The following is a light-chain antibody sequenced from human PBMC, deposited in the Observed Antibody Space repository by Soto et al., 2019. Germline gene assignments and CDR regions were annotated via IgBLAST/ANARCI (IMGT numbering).Light chain of an antibody. CDR1: QSVFYSSNNKNY. CDR3: QQYYTTPRLA. V-gene: IGKV4-1*01. CDR2: WAS. J-gene: IGKJ4*01. Sequence: DIVMTQSPDSLAVSLGERATINCKSSQSVFYSSNNKNYLAWYQQKPGQPPKLLISWASTRESGVPDRFSGSGSETDFTFTISSLQAEDVAVYYCQQYYTTPRLAFGGGTKVEIK.